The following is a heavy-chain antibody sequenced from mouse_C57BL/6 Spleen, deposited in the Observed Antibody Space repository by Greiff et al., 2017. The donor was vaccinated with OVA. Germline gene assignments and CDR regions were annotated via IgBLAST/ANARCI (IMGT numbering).Heavy chain of an antibody. J-gene: IGHJ1*03. CDR1: GYTFTSYW. V-gene: IGHV1-50*01. CDR3: ARGYYGSSLYWYFDV. CDR2: IDPSDSYT. Sequence: QVQLQQPGAELVKPGASVKLSCKASGYTFTSYWMQWVKQRPGQGLEWIGEIDPSDSYTNSNQKFKGKATLTVDTSSSTAYMQLSSLTSEDSAVYYCARGYYGSSLYWYFDVWGTGTTVTVSS. D-gene: IGHD1-1*01.